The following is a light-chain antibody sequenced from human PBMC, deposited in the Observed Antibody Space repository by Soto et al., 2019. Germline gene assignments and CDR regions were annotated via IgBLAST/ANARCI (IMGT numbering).Light chain of an antibody. J-gene: IGKJ1*01. CDR2: AAS. Sequence: DIQVAQSPSSLSASVGDRVTITCRASQRIDNFLAWYQQKPGKVPKLLIYAASTLESGVPSRFSASGSGIDFTLPISSLQPEDVATYYCQKYNSGPRTFGQGTKLEI. V-gene: IGKV1-27*01. CDR3: QKYNSGPRT. CDR1: QRIDNF.